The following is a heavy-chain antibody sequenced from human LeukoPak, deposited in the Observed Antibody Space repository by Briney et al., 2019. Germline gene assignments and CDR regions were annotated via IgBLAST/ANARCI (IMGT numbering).Heavy chain of an antibody. V-gene: IGHV3-23*01. J-gene: IGHJ4*02. Sequence: GGSLRLSCAASGFSFSSYAMSWVRQAPGKGLEWVSNISGRDGSTYYADSVKGRFTISRDNSKNTLYLQMNSLRAEDTAVYYCAKSGYNRFDYWGQGTLVTVSS. CDR1: GFSFSSYA. D-gene: IGHD5-24*01. CDR2: ISGRDGST. CDR3: AKSGYNRFDY.